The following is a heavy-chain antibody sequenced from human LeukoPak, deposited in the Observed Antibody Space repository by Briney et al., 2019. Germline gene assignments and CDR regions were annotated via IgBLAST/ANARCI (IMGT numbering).Heavy chain of an antibody. CDR1: GFTFSSYS. D-gene: IGHD3-10*01. J-gene: IGHJ4*02. Sequence: PGGSLRLSCAASGFTFSSYSMNWVRQVPGKGLEWVSYISSSSTIYYADSVKGRFTISRDNAKNSLYLQMNSLRAEDTAVYYCARDRVLLWFGELSGWGQGTLVTVSS. V-gene: IGHV3-48*01. CDR3: ARDRVLLWFGELSG. CDR2: ISSSSTI.